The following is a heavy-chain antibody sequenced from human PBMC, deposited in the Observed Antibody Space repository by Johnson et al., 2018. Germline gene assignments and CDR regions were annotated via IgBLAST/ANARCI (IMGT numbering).Heavy chain of an antibody. Sequence: QVQLVESGAEVKKPGSSXKVSCKASGGTFSSYAISWVRQAPGQGLEWMGGIIPIFGTANYAQKFQGRVTITADESTSTAYMELSSLRPEDTALYYCARDGVVWHGDYYYYYYMDVWGKGTTVTVSS. V-gene: IGHV1-69*01. CDR3: ARDGVVWHGDYYYYYYMDV. CDR1: GGTFSSYA. CDR2: IIPIFGTA. J-gene: IGHJ6*03. D-gene: IGHD4-17*01.